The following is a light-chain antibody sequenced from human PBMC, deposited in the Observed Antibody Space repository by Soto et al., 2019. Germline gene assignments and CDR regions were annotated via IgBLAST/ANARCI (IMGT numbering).Light chain of an antibody. CDR2: KAS. CDR3: QQYNSYPLT. V-gene: IGKV1-5*03. CDR1: QSISSW. Sequence: DIQMTQSPSTLSSSVGDRVTITCRASQSISSWLAWYQQKPGKAPKLLIYKASSLESGVPSRFSGSGSGTEFTLTISSLQPDDFATYYCQQYNSYPLTFGGGSMVDIK. J-gene: IGKJ4*01.